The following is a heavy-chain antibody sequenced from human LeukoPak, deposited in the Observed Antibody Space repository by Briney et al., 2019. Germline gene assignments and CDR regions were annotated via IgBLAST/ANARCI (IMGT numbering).Heavy chain of an antibody. V-gene: IGHV3-7*03. Sequence: GGPLGLSCAAFGFTFRNNWLTWAGQVQGRGPEWVANVNRDGSETYYLDSVKGRFTISRDNAKSSLYLQMNSLRAEDTALYYCVRNNAMDVWGQGTAVIVSS. J-gene: IGHJ6*02. CDR1: GFTFRNNW. CDR2: VNRDGSET. CDR3: VRNNAMDV. D-gene: IGHD2-8*01.